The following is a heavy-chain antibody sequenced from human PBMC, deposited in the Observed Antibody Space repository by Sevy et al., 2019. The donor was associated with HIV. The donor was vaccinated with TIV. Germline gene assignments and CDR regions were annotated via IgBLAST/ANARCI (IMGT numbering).Heavy chain of an antibody. CDR3: ARGAVVGATTDAFDI. J-gene: IGHJ3*02. CDR1: GFTFSSYA. Sequence: GGSLRLSCAASGFTFSSYAMHWVHQAPGKELEWVAVISYDGSNKYYADSVKGRFTISRDNSKNTLYLQMNSLRAEDTAVYYCARGAVVGATTDAFDIWGQGTMVTVSS. D-gene: IGHD1-26*01. CDR2: ISYDGSNK. V-gene: IGHV3-30-3*01.